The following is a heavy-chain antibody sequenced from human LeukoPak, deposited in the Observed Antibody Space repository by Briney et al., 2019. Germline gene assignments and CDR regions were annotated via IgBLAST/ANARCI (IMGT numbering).Heavy chain of an antibody. D-gene: IGHD6-13*01. Sequence: GASVTVSCTASGGTFSSYAISWVRQAPGQGLEWMGGIIPIFGTANYAQKFQGRVTITADESTSTAYMELSSLRSEDTAVYYCATHSSSWTESYYGMDVWGQGTTVTVSS. CDR1: GGTFSSYA. J-gene: IGHJ6*02. CDR3: ATHSSSWTESYYGMDV. CDR2: IIPIFGTA. V-gene: IGHV1-69*13.